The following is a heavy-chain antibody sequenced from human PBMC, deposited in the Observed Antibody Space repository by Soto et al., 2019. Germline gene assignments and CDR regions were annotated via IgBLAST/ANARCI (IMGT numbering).Heavy chain of an antibody. D-gene: IGHD4-4*01. J-gene: IGHJ4*02. CDR1: GFTFSSYA. V-gene: IGHV3-23*01. CDR2: ISGSGGST. Sequence: EVQLLESGGGLVQPGGSLRLSCAASGFTFSSYAMSWVRQAPGKGLEWVSAISGSGGSTYYADSVKGRFTISRDNSKNTLYLQMNSLRAEDTAVYYCERVPRRVTPRPLDYWGQGTLVTVSS. CDR3: ERVPRRVTPRPLDY.